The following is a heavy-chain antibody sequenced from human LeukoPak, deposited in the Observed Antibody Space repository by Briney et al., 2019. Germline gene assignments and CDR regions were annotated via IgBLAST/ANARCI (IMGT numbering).Heavy chain of an antibody. Sequence: PGGSLRLSCAASGFTFSSYAMHWVRQAPGKGLEWVAVISYDGSNKYYADSVKGRFTISRDTSKNTLYLQMNSLRAEDTAVYYCANNWNLDYWGQGTLVTVSS. D-gene: IGHD1-1*01. CDR1: GFTFSSYA. CDR2: ISYDGSNK. J-gene: IGHJ4*02. CDR3: ANNWNLDY. V-gene: IGHV3-30-3*01.